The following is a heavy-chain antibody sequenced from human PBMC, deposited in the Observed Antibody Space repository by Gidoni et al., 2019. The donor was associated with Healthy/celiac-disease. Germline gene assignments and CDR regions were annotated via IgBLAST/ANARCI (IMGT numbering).Heavy chain of an antibody. D-gene: IGHD6-6*01. Sequence: QLQLQESGQGLVKPSETLSLTCTVSGGSISSSSYYWGWIRQPTGKGRVWIGCIYYSVSTYYNPSLTSRVTISVDTSKNLFSLKLSSVTAADTAVYYCARPGGGEHLVLGYWGQGTLVTVSS. CDR3: ARPGGGEHLVLGY. V-gene: IGHV4-39*01. CDR2: IYYSVST. CDR1: GGSISSSSYY. J-gene: IGHJ4*02.